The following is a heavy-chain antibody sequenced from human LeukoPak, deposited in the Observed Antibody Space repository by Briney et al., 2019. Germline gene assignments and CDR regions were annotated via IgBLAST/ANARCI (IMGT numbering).Heavy chain of an antibody. CDR3: GGSAWIQLWLGAFDI. J-gene: IGHJ3*02. V-gene: IGHV4-61*02. CDR2: IYTSGST. CDR1: GGSISSGSYY. D-gene: IGHD5-18*01. Sequence: PSQALSLTCTVSGGSISSGSYYWCWIRQPAGKGLEWIGRIYTSGSTNYNPSLKSRVTISVDTSKNQFSLKLSSVTAADTAVYYCGGSAWIQLWLGAFDIWGQGTMVTVSS.